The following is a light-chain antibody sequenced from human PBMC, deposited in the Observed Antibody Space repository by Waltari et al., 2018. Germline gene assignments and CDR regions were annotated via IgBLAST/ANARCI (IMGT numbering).Light chain of an antibody. J-gene: IGLJ1*01. CDR3: CSYAGSSTNYV. CDR1: SSDVGNYNL. CDR2: EVS. Sequence: QSALTQPASVSGSPGQSITISCTGTSSDVGNYNLGPRYQQHPGKAPKRMIYEVSKRRSGVSNRFSGSKSGNTASLTISGLQAEDEADYYCCSYAGSSTNYVFGTGTKVTVL. V-gene: IGLV2-23*02.